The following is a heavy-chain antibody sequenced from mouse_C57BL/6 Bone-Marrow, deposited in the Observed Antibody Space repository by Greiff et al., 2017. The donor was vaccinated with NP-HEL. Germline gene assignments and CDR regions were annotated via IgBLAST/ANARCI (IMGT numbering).Heavy chain of an antibody. Sequence: EVMLVESGGGLVQPGGSLSLSCAASGFTFTDYYMSWVRQPPGQALEWLGFIRNKANGYTTEYSASVKGRFTISRDNSQSILYLQMYARTAEVSATYYCARYPPVVVDDWYFDAGGTGTTVTVSA. CDR3: ARYPPVVVDDWYFDA. J-gene: IGHJ1*03. CDR2: IRNKANGYTT. V-gene: IGHV7-3*01. D-gene: IGHD1-1*01. CDR1: GFTFTDYY.